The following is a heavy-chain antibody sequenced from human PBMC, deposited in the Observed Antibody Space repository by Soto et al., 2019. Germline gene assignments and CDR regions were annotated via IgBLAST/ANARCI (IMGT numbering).Heavy chain of an antibody. V-gene: IGHV1-18*04. CDR2: ISTYNGNT. CDR1: GYKFTTYG. J-gene: IGHJ6*02. Sequence: QVKLLQSGAEVKKPGASVKVSCKASGYKFTTYGITWVRQAPGQGLEWLGGISTYNGNTDYAQNLQDRVTMTTETSTSTAYLEVRSLTADDTAVYFCARGLGTNGLDVWGQGTTGTVSS. CDR3: ARGLGTNGLDV. D-gene: IGHD7-27*01.